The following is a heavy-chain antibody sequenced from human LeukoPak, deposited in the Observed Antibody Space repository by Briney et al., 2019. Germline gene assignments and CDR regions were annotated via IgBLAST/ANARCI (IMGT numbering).Heavy chain of an antibody. V-gene: IGHV4-34*01. CDR2: INHSGST. Sequence: SETLSLTCAVYGGSFSGYYWSWIRQPPGKGLEWIGEINHSGSTNYNPSLKSRVTISVDTSKNQFSLKLSSVTAADTAVYYCARVGLRYDFGSGYYQPRNWFDPWGQGTLVTISS. J-gene: IGHJ5*02. D-gene: IGHD3-3*01. CDR3: ARVGLRYDFGSGYYQPRNWFDP. CDR1: GGSFSGYY.